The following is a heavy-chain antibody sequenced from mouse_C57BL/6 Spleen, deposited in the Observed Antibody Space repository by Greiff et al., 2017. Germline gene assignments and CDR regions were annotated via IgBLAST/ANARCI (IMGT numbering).Heavy chain of an antibody. V-gene: IGHV7-3*01. Sequence: EVKVVESGGGLVQPGGSLSLSCAASGFTFTDYYMSWVRQPPGKALEWFGFIRNKANGYTSEYSASVKGRFTISRDNSQSILYLQMNALRADDSATYYCARYRAYYDEGNWFAYWGQGTLVTVSA. CDR1: GFTFTDYY. D-gene: IGHD2-4*01. J-gene: IGHJ3*01. CDR2: IRNKANGYTS. CDR3: ARYRAYYDEGNWFAY.